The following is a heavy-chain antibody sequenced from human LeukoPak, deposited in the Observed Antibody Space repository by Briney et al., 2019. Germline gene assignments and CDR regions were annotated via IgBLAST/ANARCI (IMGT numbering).Heavy chain of an antibody. CDR3: ARRSGGTCDY. D-gene: IGHD1-1*01. J-gene: IGHJ4*02. V-gene: IGHV3-23*01. Sequence: GGSLRLSCAAPGFSFSNYAMDWVRQAPGKGLEWVSTIGASVSNTNYADSVKGRFTISRDNSKNTLSLQMSSLKVEDTAVYYCARRSGGTCDYWGQGTLVTVSS. CDR2: IGASVSNT. CDR1: GFSFSNYA.